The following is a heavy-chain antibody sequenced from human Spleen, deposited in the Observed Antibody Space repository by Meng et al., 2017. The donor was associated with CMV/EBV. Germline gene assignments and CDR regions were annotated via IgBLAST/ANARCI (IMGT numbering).Heavy chain of an antibody. D-gene: IGHD1-1*01. V-gene: IGHV4-39*07. CDR3: ARARRGEREVDY. Sequence: SETLSLTCTVSGGSISTDDYYWGWVRQTPGKGLEWIGIISYTGSTYYNPSLTSRVTISVDTSKNQFSLKLTSVTAADTAVYYCARARRGEREVDYWGQGTLVTVSS. CDR1: GGSISTDDYY. CDR2: ISYTGST. J-gene: IGHJ4*02.